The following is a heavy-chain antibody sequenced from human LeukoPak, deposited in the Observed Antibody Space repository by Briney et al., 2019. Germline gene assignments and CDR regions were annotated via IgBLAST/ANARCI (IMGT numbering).Heavy chain of an antibody. D-gene: IGHD1-26*01. V-gene: IGHV3-66*01. J-gene: IGHJ4*02. CDR2: IYRCGST. CDR1: GFTVSSNY. CDR3: AMATWVGGLDY. Sequence: GGSLRLSCAASGFTVSSNYMSWVRQAPGKGLEWVSVIYRCGSTYYADSVKGRFTISRDNSKNTLYLQMNNLRAEDTAVYYCAMATWVGGLDYWGQGTLVTVSS.